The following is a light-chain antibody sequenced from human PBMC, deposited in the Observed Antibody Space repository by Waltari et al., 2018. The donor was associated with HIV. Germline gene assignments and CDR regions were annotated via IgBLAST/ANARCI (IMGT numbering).Light chain of an antibody. V-gene: IGKV1-5*03. Sequence: DIQMTQSLSTLSASMGDRVSITCRASQSISNWLAWYQQKPVQAPKLLIYRASTLESGVPARVSVSGSGTEFTLTINNLQPDDFATYYGQQYSAFPWTFGQGAKVEIK. CDR1: QSISNW. CDR3: QQYSAFPWT. J-gene: IGKJ1*01. CDR2: RAS.